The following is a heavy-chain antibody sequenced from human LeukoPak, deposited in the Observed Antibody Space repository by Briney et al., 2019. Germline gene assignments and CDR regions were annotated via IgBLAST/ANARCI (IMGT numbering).Heavy chain of an antibody. J-gene: IGHJ4*02. Sequence: PGRSLRLSCAAPGFTFDDYAMHWVRQAPGKGLEWVSGISWNSGSIGYADSVKGRFTISRDNAKNSLYLQMNSLRAEDTALYYCAKDIAAAGPFDYWGQGTLVTVSS. V-gene: IGHV3-9*01. CDR2: ISWNSGSI. CDR3: AKDIAAAGPFDY. D-gene: IGHD6-13*01. CDR1: GFTFDDYA.